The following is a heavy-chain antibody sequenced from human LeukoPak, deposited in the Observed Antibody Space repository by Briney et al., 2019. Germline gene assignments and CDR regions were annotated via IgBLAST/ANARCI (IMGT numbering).Heavy chain of an antibody. Sequence: GGSLRLSCAASGFTFDDYTMHWVRQAPGKGLEWVSLISWNGGSTYYADSVKGRFTISRDNSKNSLYLQMNSLRTEDTALYYCAKDIGSSSWYGTFDYWGQGTLVTVSS. J-gene: IGHJ4*02. V-gene: IGHV3-43*01. CDR2: ISWNGGST. CDR1: GFTFDDYT. CDR3: AKDIGSSSWYGTFDY. D-gene: IGHD6-13*01.